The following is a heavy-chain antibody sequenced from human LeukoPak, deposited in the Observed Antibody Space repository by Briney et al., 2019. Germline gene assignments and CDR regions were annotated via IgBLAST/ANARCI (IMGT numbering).Heavy chain of an antibody. V-gene: IGHV5-51*01. Sequence: GESLKISCKGSGYSFTSYWIGWVRQVPGKGLAWIGIIYPGVSDTRYSPSFQGQVTISADKSISTAYLQWSSLRASDTAMYYCARLDSSGPGNFDYWGQGTLVTVSS. J-gene: IGHJ4*02. D-gene: IGHD6-19*01. CDR2: IYPGVSDT. CDR1: GYSFTSYW. CDR3: ARLDSSGPGNFDY.